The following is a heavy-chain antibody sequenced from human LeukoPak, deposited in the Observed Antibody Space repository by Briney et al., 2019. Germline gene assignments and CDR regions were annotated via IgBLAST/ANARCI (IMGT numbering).Heavy chain of an antibody. CDR1: GYTFTSYG. V-gene: IGHV1-18*01. J-gene: IGHJ6*02. D-gene: IGHD5-24*01. CDR3: ARGEESYYYGMDV. Sequence: EASVKVSFKASGYTFTSYGISWVRQAPGQGLEWMGWISAYNGNTNYAQKLQGRVTMTADTSTSTAYMELRSLRSDDTAVYYCARGEESYYYGMDVWGQGTTVTVSS. CDR2: ISAYNGNT.